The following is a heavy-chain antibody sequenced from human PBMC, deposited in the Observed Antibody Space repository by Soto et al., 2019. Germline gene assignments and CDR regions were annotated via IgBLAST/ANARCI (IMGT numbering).Heavy chain of an antibody. D-gene: IGHD2-21*02. CDR2: IHFSGSV. Sequence: WTWLRQSPGKGLEWIGYIHFSGSVLYNPSFKSRPTISVDTSKNQFSLPLRSLTAADTAVYFCAREDDGGDRDYYGLAVWGQGTTVTVSS. CDR3: AREDDGGDRDYYGLAV. V-gene: IGHV4-30-4*08. J-gene: IGHJ6*02.